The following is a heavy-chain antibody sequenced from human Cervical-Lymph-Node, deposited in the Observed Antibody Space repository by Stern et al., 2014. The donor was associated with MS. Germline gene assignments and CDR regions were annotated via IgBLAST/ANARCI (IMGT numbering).Heavy chain of an antibody. CDR1: GYPFSTSW. CDR2: IYPGDSDT. CDR3: ARFRDGNPPQSFDS. V-gene: IGHV5-51*03. Sequence: EVQLVQSGAEEKEPGESLSISCQGSGYPFSTSWIAWVRQLPGQGLEWMGIIYPGDSDTIYSPSFQGQVTISANKYTRTAFLQWRRLEASDTAMYYCARFRDGNPPQSFDSWGQGTLVAVSS. J-gene: IGHJ4*02. D-gene: IGHD4-23*01.